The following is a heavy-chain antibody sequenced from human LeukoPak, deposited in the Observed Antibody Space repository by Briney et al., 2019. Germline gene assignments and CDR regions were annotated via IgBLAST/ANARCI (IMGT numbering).Heavy chain of an antibody. CDR1: GFTFSSYA. J-gene: IGHJ5*02. CDR3: ARDYGGNSGFDP. Sequence: GGSLRLSCAASGFTFSSYAMHWVRQAPGKGLEWVAVISYDGSNKYYADSVKGRFTISRDNSKNTLYLQMNSLRAEDTAVYYCARDYGGNSGFDPWDQGTLVTVSS. CDR2: ISYDGSNK. D-gene: IGHD4-23*01. V-gene: IGHV3-30-3*01.